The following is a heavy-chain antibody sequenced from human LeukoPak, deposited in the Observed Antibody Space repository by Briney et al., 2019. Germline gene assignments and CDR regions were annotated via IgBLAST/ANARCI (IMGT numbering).Heavy chain of an antibody. V-gene: IGHV3-23*01. J-gene: IGHJ4*02. CDR1: GFTFSSYA. CDR2: ISGSGGST. CDR3: AKDRWLGELSTY. D-gene: IGHD3-10*01. Sequence: GGSLRLSCAASGFTFSSYAMSWVRQAPGKGLEWVSAISGSGGSTYYADSVKGRFTISRDNSKSTLYLQMNSLRAEDTAVYYCAKDRWLGELSTYWGQGTLVTVSS.